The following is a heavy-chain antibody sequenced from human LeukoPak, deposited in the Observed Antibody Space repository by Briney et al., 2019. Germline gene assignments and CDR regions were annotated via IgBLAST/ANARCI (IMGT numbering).Heavy chain of an antibody. J-gene: IGHJ4*02. V-gene: IGHV4-39*02. CDR1: GGSISSNSYD. CDR3: AREYLTRRDFDY. Sequence: SETLSLTCTVSGGSISSNSYDWGRLRQPPGRELEWSGSIYCSGSTYYNPSIKSRVTISVDTSKNQFSLRLTPETTPVPAGYYCAREYLTRRDFDYCGQGRLVTVSS. D-gene: IGHD2-2*01. CDR2: IYCSGST.